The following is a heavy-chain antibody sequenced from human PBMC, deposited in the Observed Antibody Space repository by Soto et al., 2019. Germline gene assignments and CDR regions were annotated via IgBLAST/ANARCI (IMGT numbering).Heavy chain of an antibody. CDR3: ARGSVTMIVAGCCAFDI. Sequence: SETLSLTCTVSGGSISSGDYYWSWIRQPPGKGLEWIGYIYYSGSTYYNPSLKSRVTISVDTSKNQFSLKLSSVTAADTAVYYCARGSVTMIVAGCCAFDIWGQGTMVTVSS. CDR1: GGSISSGDYY. CDR2: IYYSGST. D-gene: IGHD3-22*01. V-gene: IGHV4-30-4*01. J-gene: IGHJ3*02.